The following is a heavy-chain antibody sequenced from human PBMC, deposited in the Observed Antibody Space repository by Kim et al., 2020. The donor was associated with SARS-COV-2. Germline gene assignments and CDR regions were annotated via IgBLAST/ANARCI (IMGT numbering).Heavy chain of an antibody. Sequence: NSRVTLSVDTSKNQFSLKLSSVTAADTAVYYCARFGYDILTGGRSWYFDLWGRGTLVTVSS. CDR3: ARFGYDILTGGRSWYFDL. V-gene: IGHV4-34*01. J-gene: IGHJ2*01. D-gene: IGHD3-9*01.